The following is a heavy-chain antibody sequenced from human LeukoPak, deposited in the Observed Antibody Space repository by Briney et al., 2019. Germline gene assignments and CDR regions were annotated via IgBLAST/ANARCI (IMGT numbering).Heavy chain of an antibody. CDR1: GFSLSSYW. CDR3: QFNGEPDVDY. Sequence: GGSLRLSCAASGFSLSSYWIHWVRQAPGKGLVWVSHTNSDGSSTSYADSVKGRFTISRDNAKNTLYLQMNSLRAEDTAVYYCQFNGEPDVDYWGQGTLVTVSS. J-gene: IGHJ4*02. CDR2: TNSDGSST. V-gene: IGHV3-74*01. D-gene: IGHD3-10*01.